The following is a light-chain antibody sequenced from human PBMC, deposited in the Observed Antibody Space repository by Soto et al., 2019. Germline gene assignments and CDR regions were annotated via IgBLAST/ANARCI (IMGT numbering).Light chain of an antibody. V-gene: IGKV2-28*01. J-gene: IGKJ2*01. CDR2: LGS. Sequence: DCVLTQSPPSRAAAPRERASFTSRCSQSLLHSNGYNYMHWYLQKPGQAPQLLIYLGSCRASGIPDRFSGSGSGTDFTLKLSRVGAEDVAIYYCMQALQPPQTFGQGTKVDIK. CDR1: QSLLHSNGYNY. CDR3: MQALQPPQT.